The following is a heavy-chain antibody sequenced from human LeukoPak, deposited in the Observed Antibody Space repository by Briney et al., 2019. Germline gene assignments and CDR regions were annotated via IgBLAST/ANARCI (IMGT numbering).Heavy chain of an antibody. Sequence: PGGSLRLSCAASGFTFSSYWMSWVRQAPGKGLEWVANIKQDGSEKYYVDSVKGRFTISRDNAKNSLYLQMNSLRAEDTAVYYCARDMHIGYCSSTSCSDAFDIWGQGTMVTVSS. CDR3: ARDMHIGYCSSTSCSDAFDI. V-gene: IGHV3-7*03. CDR1: GFTFSSYW. D-gene: IGHD2-2*01. CDR2: IKQDGSEK. J-gene: IGHJ3*02.